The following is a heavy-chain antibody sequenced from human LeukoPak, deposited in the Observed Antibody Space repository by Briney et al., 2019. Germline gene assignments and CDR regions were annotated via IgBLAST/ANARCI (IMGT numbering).Heavy chain of an antibody. J-gene: IGHJ4*02. V-gene: IGHV3-7*04. D-gene: IGHD1-1*01. CDR1: GFTFSSYV. CDR3: ARDTSRNDLDY. CDR2: INQDGSAE. Sequence: GGSLRLSCAASGFTFSSYVMHWVRQAPGKGLEWVANINQDGSAEYYVDSVKGRFTISRDNAKNSLYLQMNSLRAEDTAVYYCARDTSRNDLDYWGQGTLVTVSS.